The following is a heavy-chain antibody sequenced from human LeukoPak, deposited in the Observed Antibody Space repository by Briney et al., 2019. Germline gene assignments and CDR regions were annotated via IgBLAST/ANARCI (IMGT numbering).Heavy chain of an antibody. CDR1: GYTFTNFG. V-gene: IGHV1-18*01. Sequence: ASVKVSCTASGYTFTNFGISWVRQAPGQGLEWMGWISGYSGNTNYAQKFQGRVTMTTDTSTTTTTAYMELRSLRSDDTAVYYCATQRGSYLWGTDFDYWGQGTLVTVSS. CDR2: ISGYSGNT. D-gene: IGHD3-16*01. CDR3: ATQRGSYLWGTDFDY. J-gene: IGHJ4*02.